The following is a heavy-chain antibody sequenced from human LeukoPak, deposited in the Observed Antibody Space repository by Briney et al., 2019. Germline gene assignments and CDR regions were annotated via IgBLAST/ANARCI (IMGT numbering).Heavy chain of an antibody. D-gene: IGHD2-21*02. J-gene: IGHJ6*03. Sequence: GGSLRLSCAASGFTVSSNYMSWVRQAPGKGLEWVSVIYSGGSTYYADSVKGRFTISRDNSKNTLYLQMNSLRAEDTAVYYCARGVPGTAFNTQSYTDVWGKGTTVTVSS. CDR1: GFTVSSNY. CDR2: IYSGGST. V-gene: IGHV3-53*01. CDR3: ARGVPGTAFNTQSYTDV.